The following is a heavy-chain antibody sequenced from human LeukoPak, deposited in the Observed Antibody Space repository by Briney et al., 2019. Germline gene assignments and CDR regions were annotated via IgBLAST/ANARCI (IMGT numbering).Heavy chain of an antibody. CDR2: ISSSSSYI. Sequence: GGSLRLSCAASGFTFSSYSMNWVRQAPGKGLEWVSSISSSSSYIYYADSVKGRFTISRDNAKNSLYLQMDSLRSEDTAVYYCAKKGGIVGATAHHYYYYMDVWGKGTTVTVSS. V-gene: IGHV3-21*04. CDR1: GFTFSSYS. D-gene: IGHD1-26*01. CDR3: AKKGGIVGATAHHYYYYMDV. J-gene: IGHJ6*03.